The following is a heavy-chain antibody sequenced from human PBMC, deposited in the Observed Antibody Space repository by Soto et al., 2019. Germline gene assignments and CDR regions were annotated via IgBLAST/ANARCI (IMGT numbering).Heavy chain of an antibody. CDR1: GFTFSRYE. CDR3: VREEQRSWYNHKQFDA. CDR2: ITGTSSTI. J-gene: IGHJ4*02. V-gene: IGHV3-48*03. D-gene: IGHD6-13*01. Sequence: EAQLMESGGGLVQPGGSLRLSCVASGFTFSRYEMNWVRQAPGKGLEWVSYITGTSSTIYYAASVKGRFTISRDNAKNSLSLQMNSLRAEDTGVYYCVREEQRSWYNHKQFDAWGQGTLVTVSS.